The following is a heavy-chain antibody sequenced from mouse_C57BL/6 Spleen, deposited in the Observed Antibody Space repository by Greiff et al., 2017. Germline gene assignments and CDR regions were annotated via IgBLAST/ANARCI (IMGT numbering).Heavy chain of an antibody. CDR2: ISYDGSN. V-gene: IGHV3-6*01. CDR3: ASDGYYGSSYVWFAY. Sequence: EVHLVESGPGLVKPSQSLSLTCSVTGYSITSGYYWNWIRQFPGNKLEWMGYISYDGSNNYNPSLKNRISITRDTSKNQFFLKLNSVTTEDTATYYCASDGYYGSSYVWFAYWGQGTLVTVSA. J-gene: IGHJ3*01. D-gene: IGHD1-1*01. CDR1: GYSITSGYY.